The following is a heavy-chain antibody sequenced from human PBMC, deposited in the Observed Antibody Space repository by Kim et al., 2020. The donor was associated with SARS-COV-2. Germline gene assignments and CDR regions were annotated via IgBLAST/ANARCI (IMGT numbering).Heavy chain of an antibody. D-gene: IGHD1-26*01. Sequence: ADAVEGRFTNSRDNSRTTLFLQINSLSAEDTAVYYCAKRLATPPTYYFDYWGQGTLVTVSS. CDR3: AKRLATPPTYYFDY. J-gene: IGHJ4*02. V-gene: IGHV3-23*01.